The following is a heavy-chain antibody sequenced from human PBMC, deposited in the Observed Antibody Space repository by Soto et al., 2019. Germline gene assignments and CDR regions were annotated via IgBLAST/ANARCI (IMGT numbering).Heavy chain of an antibody. D-gene: IGHD3-10*01. CDR1: GVSFNNNG. J-gene: IGHJ6*02. Sequence: QVQLVQSGAEVKKPGSSVKVSCKTSGVSFNNNGIGWVRQAPGHGLEWMGGVSPPFRTSNYARKFQGRISITADASTGTVNMELRSLTSEDTAQYYCARVLYYGSGSYSPYGMDVWGQGTTVTFS. V-gene: IGHV1-69*01. CDR2: VSPPFRTS. CDR3: ARVLYYGSGSYSPYGMDV.